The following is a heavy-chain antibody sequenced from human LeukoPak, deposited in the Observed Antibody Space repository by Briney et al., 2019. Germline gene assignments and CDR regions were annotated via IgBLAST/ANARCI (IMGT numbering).Heavy chain of an antibody. CDR2: ISWNRSSI. D-gene: IGHD3-22*01. J-gene: IGHJ4*02. V-gene: IGHV3-9*01. CDR3: AKDYYYDSSGFLDY. CDR1: GCTFDDYD. Sequence: SLRLSCAASGCTFDDYDMHWVRQAPGKGLEWVSCISWNRSSICYAYSVNGRLTISRDNAKNSLYLQMHSLRAEATALYSCAKDYYYDSSGFLDYWGQGTLVTVSS.